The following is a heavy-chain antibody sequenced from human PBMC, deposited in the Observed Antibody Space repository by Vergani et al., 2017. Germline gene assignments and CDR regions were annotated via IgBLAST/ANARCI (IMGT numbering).Heavy chain of an antibody. CDR1: GFTVSSNY. CDR3: AREIDSSGYTYYYYGMDV. D-gene: IGHD3-22*01. Sequence: EVQLVESGGGLVQPGGSLRLSCAASGFTVSSNYMSWVRQAPGKGLEWVSYISSSGSTIYYADSVKGRFTISRDNAKNSLYLQMNSLRTEDTAVYYCAREIDSSGYTYYYYGMDVWGQGTTVTVSS. J-gene: IGHJ6*02. CDR2: ISSSGSTI. V-gene: IGHV3-48*03.